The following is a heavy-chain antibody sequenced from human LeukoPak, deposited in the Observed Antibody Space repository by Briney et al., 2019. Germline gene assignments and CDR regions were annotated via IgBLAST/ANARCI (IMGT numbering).Heavy chain of an antibody. J-gene: IGHJ3*02. CDR2: TSYDGSNK. D-gene: IGHD2-21*02. Sequence: GGSLRLSCAASGFTFSTYGMHWVRQAPGKGLEWVAATSYDGSNKYYADSVKGRFTISRDNSKNTLYLQMNSLRAEDTAVYYCTLPRDAFDIWGQGTMVTVSS. CDR1: GFTFSTYG. V-gene: IGHV3-30*03. CDR3: TLPRDAFDI.